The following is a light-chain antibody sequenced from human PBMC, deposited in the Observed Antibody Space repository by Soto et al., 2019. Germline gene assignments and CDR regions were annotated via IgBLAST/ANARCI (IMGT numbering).Light chain of an antibody. V-gene: IGKV3D-11*02. Sequence: EIVLTHSPPTLSVSALGGAPLXCMASQSVSRNLAWYQQKPGQAPRLLIYDASNRATGIPARFSGSGSGTNFTLTISSLEPEDFAVYYCQQRRSWQVTFGQGTRLENK. CDR3: QQRRSWQVT. CDR1: QSVSRN. J-gene: IGKJ5*01. CDR2: DAS.